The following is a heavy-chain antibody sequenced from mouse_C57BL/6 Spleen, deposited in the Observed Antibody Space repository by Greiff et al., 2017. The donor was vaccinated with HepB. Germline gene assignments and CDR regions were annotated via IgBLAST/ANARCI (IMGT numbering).Heavy chain of an antibody. CDR3: ARRGGFTTVVATDYWYFDV. J-gene: IGHJ1*03. D-gene: IGHD1-1*01. V-gene: IGHV8-12*01. Sequence: QVQLKESGPGILQSSQTLSLTCSFSGFSLSTSGMGVSWIRQPSGKGLEWLAHIYWDDDKRYNPSLKSRLTISKDTSRNQVFLKITSVDTADTATYYCARRGGFTTVVATDYWYFDVWGTGTTVTVSS. CDR1: GFSLSTSGMG. CDR2: IYWDDDK.